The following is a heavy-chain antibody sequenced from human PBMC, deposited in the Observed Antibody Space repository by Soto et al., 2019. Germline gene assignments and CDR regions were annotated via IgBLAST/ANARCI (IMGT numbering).Heavy chain of an antibody. J-gene: IGHJ6*02. D-gene: IGHD2-2*01. CDR1: GFTFSSYG. Sequence: QVQLVESGGGVVQPGRSLRLSCAASGFTFSSYGMHWVRQAPGKGLEWVAVISYDGSNKYYADSVKGRFTISRDNSKNTLYLQMNSLRDEDTAVYYCAVGYCSSTSCYAPRLYYYGMDVWGQGTTVTVSS. V-gene: IGHV3-30*03. CDR2: ISYDGSNK. CDR3: AVGYCSSTSCYAPRLYYYGMDV.